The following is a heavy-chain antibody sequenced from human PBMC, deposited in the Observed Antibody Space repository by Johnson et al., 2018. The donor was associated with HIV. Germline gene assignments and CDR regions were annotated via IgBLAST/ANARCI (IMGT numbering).Heavy chain of an antibody. D-gene: IGHD3-22*01. CDR3: ARADYYDANAFDI. J-gene: IGHJ3*02. Sequence: QVQVVESGGGVVQPGRSLRLSCAASGFTFSSYGMHWVRQAPGKGLEWVSVIYSGGSTIYYADSVKGRFTISRDNSKNTLYLQMNSLRAEDTAVYYCARADYYDANAFDIWGQGTMVTVSS. V-gene: IGHV3-NL1*01. CDR1: GFTFSSYG. CDR2: IYSGGSTI.